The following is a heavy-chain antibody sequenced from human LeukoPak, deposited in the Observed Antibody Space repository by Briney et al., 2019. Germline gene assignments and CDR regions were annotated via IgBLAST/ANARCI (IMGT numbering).Heavy chain of an antibody. CDR3: ARKGYCSSTSCYKPPPDYYMDV. Sequence: GGSLRLSCAASGFTFDDYGMSWVRQAPGKGLEWVSGINWNGGSTGYADSVKGRFTISRDNAKNSLYLQMNILRAEDTALYYCARKGYCSSTSCYKPPPDYYMDVWGKGTTVTVSS. D-gene: IGHD2-2*02. J-gene: IGHJ6*03. V-gene: IGHV3-20*04. CDR1: GFTFDDYG. CDR2: INWNGGST.